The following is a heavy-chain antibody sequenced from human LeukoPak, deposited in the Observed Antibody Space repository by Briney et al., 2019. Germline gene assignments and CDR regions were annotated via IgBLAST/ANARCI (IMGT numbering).Heavy chain of an antibody. CDR2: IYDSGRT. J-gene: IGHJ4*02. V-gene: IGHV4-30-4*07. D-gene: IGHD3-16*02. CDR1: GGSVSSGGYC. CDR3: ARGPYVWGSYRGPYYFDY. Sequence: SQTLSLTCAVSGGSVSSGGYCWSWIRQPPGKGLEWIGYIYDSGRTYRNPSLRSRLTISVDTSQNQFSLTLSSVTAADTAVYYCARGPYVWGSYRGPYYFDYWGQGTLVTVSS.